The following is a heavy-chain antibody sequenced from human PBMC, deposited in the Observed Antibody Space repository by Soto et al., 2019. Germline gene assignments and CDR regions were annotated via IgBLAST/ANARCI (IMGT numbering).Heavy chain of an antibody. V-gene: IGHV3-9*01. CDR3: AKPEGSGYDLGYNYFDY. CDR1: GFTFDDYA. CDR2: ISWNSGSI. D-gene: IGHD5-12*01. J-gene: IGHJ4*02. Sequence: DVQLVESGGGLVQPGRSLRLSCAASGFTFDDYAMHWVRQAPGKGLEWVSGISWNSGSIGYADSVKGRFTISRDNAKNSLYLQMNSLRAEDTALYYCAKPEGSGYDLGYNYFDYWGQGTLVTVSS.